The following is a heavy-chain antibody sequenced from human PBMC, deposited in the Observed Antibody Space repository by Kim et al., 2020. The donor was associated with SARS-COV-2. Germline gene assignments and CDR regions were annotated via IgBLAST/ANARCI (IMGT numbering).Heavy chain of an antibody. J-gene: IGHJ4*02. Sequence: GESLKISCKGSGYSFTSYWISWVRQMPGKGLEWMGRIDPSDSYTNYSPSFQGHVTISADKSISTAYLQWSSLKASDTAMYYCARHGDCGGDCYRTHNDYWGQGTLVTVSS. CDR3: ARHGDCGGDCYRTHNDY. CDR2: IDPSDSYT. V-gene: IGHV5-10-1*01. CDR1: GYSFTSYW. D-gene: IGHD2-21*02.